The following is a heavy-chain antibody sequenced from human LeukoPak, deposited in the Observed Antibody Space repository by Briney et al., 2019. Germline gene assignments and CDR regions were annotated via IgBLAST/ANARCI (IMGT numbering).Heavy chain of an antibody. J-gene: IGHJ4*02. CDR1: GFTFSSYA. V-gene: IGHV3-30-3*01. Sequence: GGSLRLSCAASGFTFSSYAMSWVRQAPGKGLEWLAFISYDGNVKYYADSVKGRFTVSRDDSKITLYLQMTSLRTEDTALYYCARDFSTKYSQDYWGQGTLVTVSS. CDR3: ARDFSTKYSQDY. CDR2: ISYDGNVK. D-gene: IGHD5-18*01.